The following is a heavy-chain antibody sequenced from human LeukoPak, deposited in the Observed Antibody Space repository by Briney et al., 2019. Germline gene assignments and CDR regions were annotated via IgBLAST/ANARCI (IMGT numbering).Heavy chain of an antibody. CDR3: ARVDKPFCGGDCHLDF. V-gene: IGHV1-2*02. D-gene: IGHD2-21*02. CDR2: INPNSGAT. CDR1: GYTFTGYY. J-gene: IGHJ4*02. Sequence: GASVKVSCKASGYTFTGYYIHWVRQAPGQGLEWMGWINPNSGATNYAQKFQGRVTMTRDTSISTAYMELSRLRSDDTAVFYCARVDKPFCGGDCHLDFWGQGTLVTVSS.